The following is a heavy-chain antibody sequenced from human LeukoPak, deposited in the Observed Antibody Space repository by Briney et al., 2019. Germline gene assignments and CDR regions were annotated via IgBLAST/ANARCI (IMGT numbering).Heavy chain of an antibody. Sequence: PSETLSLTCAVYGGSFSGYHWSWLRQSPGRGLEWIGEIDYSGSDINSPSLKSRVTISVDTSKNQFSLKMSAVTAADTAVYYCARKGVVPPNWTLWGQGTLVTVSS. D-gene: IGHD3/OR15-3a*01. CDR1: GGSFSGYH. V-gene: IGHV4-34*01. CDR3: ARKGVVPPNWTL. CDR2: IDYSGSD. J-gene: IGHJ4*02.